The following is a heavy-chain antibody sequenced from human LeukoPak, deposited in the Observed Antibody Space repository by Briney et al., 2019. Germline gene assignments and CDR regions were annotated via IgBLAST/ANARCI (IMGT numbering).Heavy chain of an antibody. J-gene: IGHJ6*03. CDR1: GFTFSNNW. Sequence: GGSLRLSCAASGFTFSNNWMSWVRQAPGKGLEWVANIKQDGSDKYYVDSVKGRLTISRDNAKNSLYLQMNSLRAEDTAVYYCARVLVNYYYYYMDVWGKGTTVTISS. CDR3: ARVLVNYYYYYMDV. D-gene: IGHD2-2*01. CDR2: IKQDGSDK. V-gene: IGHV3-7*01.